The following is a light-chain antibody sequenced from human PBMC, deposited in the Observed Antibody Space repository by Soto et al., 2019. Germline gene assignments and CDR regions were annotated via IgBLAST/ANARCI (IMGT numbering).Light chain of an antibody. V-gene: IGLV1-40*01. J-gene: IGLJ3*02. CDR3: QAYDYSLTASV. CDR2: GNR. Sequence: QSVLTQPPSVSGAPGQRVTIPCTGNSSNLGAGYDVHWYQQLPGTAPKLVIYGNRNRPAGVPERFSGSKSDTSASLAITGLQAEDEGDYYCQAYDYSLTASVFGGGTKLTVL. CDR1: SSNLGAGYD.